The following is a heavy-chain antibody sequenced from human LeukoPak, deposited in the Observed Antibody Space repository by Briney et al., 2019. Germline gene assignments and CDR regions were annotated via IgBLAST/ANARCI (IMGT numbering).Heavy chain of an antibody. J-gene: IGHJ4*02. Sequence: PSETLSLTCAVYGGSFSGYYWSWIRQPPGKGLEWIGEINHSGSTNYNPSLESRVTISVDTSKNQFSLKLSSVTAADTAVYYCARGGTREMATIRDFDYWGQGTLVTVSS. V-gene: IGHV4-34*01. CDR2: INHSGST. D-gene: IGHD5-24*01. CDR3: ARGGTREMATIRDFDY. CDR1: GGSFSGYY.